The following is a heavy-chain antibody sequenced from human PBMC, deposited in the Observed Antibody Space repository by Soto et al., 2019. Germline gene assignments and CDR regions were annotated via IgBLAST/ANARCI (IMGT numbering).Heavy chain of an antibody. CDR2: IYYSGST. V-gene: IGHV4-59*08. CDR3: ARLNNWIIIDH. CDR1: GGSISSYY. D-gene: IGHD1-20*01. Sequence: SETLSLTCTVSGGSISSYYWSWIRQPPGKGLEWIGYIYYSGSTNYNPSLKSRVTMSVVTAKNQFSLQLSSVTAADTAVYYCARLNNWIIIDHCRQGPLVTV. J-gene: IGHJ4*02.